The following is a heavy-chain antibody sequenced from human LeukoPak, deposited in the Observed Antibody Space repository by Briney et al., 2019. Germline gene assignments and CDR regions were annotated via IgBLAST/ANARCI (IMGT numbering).Heavy chain of an antibody. V-gene: IGHV4-34*01. Sequence: SETLSLTCAVYGGSFSGYYWSWIRQPPGKGLEWIGEINHSGSTNYNPSLKSRVTISVDTSKNQFSLKLSSVTAADTAVYYCARLWFGESTPFGYYYYYMDVWGKGTTVTVSS. CDR2: INHSGST. CDR3: ARLWFGESTPFGYYYYYMDV. CDR1: GGSFSGYY. J-gene: IGHJ6*03. D-gene: IGHD3-10*01.